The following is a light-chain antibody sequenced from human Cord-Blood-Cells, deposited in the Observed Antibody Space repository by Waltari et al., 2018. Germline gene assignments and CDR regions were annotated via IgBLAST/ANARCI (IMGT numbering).Light chain of an antibody. CDR1: SSDVGSYNL. CDR2: EGS. CDR3: CSYAGSSTYVV. V-gene: IGLV2-23*01. Sequence: SALPQPPSVSGSPGQSITISCTGTSSDVGSYNLVSWYQQHPGKAPKLMIYEGSKRPSGVSNRFSGSKSGNTASLTISGLQAEDEADYYCCSYAGSSTYVVFGGGTKLTVL. J-gene: IGLJ2*01.